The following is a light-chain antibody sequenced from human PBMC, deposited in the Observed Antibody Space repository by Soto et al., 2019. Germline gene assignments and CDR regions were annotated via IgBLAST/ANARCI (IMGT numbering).Light chain of an antibody. Sequence: DIQMTQSPSTLSASVGDRVTITCRASQTISSWLAWYQQKPGKAPKLLIYKASTLKSGVPSRFSGSGSGTDFTLTISRVEPEDVAVYYCQQYGGSTRTFGQGTKV. J-gene: IGKJ1*01. CDR3: QQYGGSTRT. V-gene: IGKV1-5*03. CDR1: QTISSW. CDR2: KAS.